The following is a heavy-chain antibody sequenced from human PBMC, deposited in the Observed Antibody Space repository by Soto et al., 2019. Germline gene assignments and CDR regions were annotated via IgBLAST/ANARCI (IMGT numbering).Heavy chain of an antibody. Sequence: GGSLRLSCAASGFTFSSYAMSWVRQAPGKGLEWVSAISGSGGSTYYADSVKGRFTISRDNSKNTLYLQMNSLRAEDTAVYYCAKVRARYLDWLLNYYNYRNVGGKGTTVTVSS. V-gene: IGHV3-23*01. J-gene: IGHJ6*03. CDR3: AKVRARYLDWLLNYYNYRNV. CDR2: ISGSGGST. D-gene: IGHD3-9*01. CDR1: GFTFSSYA.